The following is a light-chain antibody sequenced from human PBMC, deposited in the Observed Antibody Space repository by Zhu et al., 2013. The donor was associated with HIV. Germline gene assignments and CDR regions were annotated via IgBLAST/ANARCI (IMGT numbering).Light chain of an antibody. CDR1: SSDVGAYDY. CDR2: EVT. CDR3: SSYTSSTTLV. V-gene: IGLV2-14*01. J-gene: IGLJ2*01. Sequence: QSALTQPASVSGSPGQSITISCTGTSSDVGAYDYISWYQQHPGKVPKLLIYEVTNRPSGVSNRFSGSKSGNTASLTISGLQAEDEADYYCSSYTSSTTLVFGGGTKLTVL.